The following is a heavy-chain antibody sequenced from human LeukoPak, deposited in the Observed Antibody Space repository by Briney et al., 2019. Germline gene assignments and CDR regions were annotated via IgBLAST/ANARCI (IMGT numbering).Heavy chain of an antibody. V-gene: IGHV1-69*13. CDR2: IIPIFGTA. CDR1: GGTFSSYA. D-gene: IGHD3-10*01. J-gene: IGHJ6*02. Sequence: GASVKVSCKASGGTFSSYAISWVRQAPGQGLEWMGGIIPIFGTANYAQKFQGRVTITADESTSTAYMELSSLRSEDTAVYYCSLCNTMVRGVIIYYYGMDVWGQGTTVTVSS. CDR3: SLCNTMVRGVIIYYYGMDV.